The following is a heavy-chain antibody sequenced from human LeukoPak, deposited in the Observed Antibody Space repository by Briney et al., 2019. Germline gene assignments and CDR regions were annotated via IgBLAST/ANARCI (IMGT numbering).Heavy chain of an antibody. CDR3: AKGAYNYIEIGYFDS. D-gene: IGHD5-24*01. CDR1: GFTFSSYA. J-gene: IGHJ4*02. V-gene: IGHV3-23*01. CDR2: VIGGGGST. Sequence: PGGSLRLSCAASGFTFSSYAMNWVRQAPGKGLEWVSVVIGGGGSTDYADSVKGRFTISRDNSKNTVFLQMNSLRAEDTAIYYCAKGAYNYIEIGYFDSWGQGTLVTVSS.